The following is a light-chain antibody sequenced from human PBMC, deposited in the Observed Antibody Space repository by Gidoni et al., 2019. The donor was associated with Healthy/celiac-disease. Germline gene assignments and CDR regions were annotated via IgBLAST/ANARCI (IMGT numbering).Light chain of an antibody. V-gene: IGLV1-40*01. CDR3: QSYDSSLRGYV. CDR2: GNS. Sequence: QSVLTPPPSWSGPPGQRVTISFTGSSSNIGAGYDVHWYQQLPGTAPKLLIYGNSNRPSGVPDRFSGSKSGTSASLAITGLQAEDEADYYCQSYDSSLRGYVFGTGTKVTVL. J-gene: IGLJ1*01. CDR1: SSNIGAGYD.